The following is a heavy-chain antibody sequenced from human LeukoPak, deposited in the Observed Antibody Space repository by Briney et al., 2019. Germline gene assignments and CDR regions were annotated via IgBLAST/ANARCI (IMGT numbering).Heavy chain of an antibody. Sequence: PGGSLRLSCAASGFTFSNYAMSWVRQAPGKGLEWVSAISASGGSTYYADSVRGRFTISRDNSKNTLYMQMNSLRAEDTAIYYCAEFNAMTTLTPFDYWGQGTLVTVSP. CDR2: ISASGGST. V-gene: IGHV3-23*01. D-gene: IGHD4-17*01. J-gene: IGHJ4*02. CDR1: GFTFSNYA. CDR3: AEFNAMTTLTPFDY.